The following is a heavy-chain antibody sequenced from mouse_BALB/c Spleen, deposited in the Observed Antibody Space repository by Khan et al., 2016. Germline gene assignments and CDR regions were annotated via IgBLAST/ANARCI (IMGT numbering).Heavy chain of an antibody. CDR2: IFPGSGNS. J-gene: IGHJ1*01. Sequence: QVQLKESGPDLVKPGASVKMSCTASGYRFTSYYIHWVKQRPGQGLEWIGWIFPGSGNSKYNENFRGKATLMADTSSNTASMQLSSLTSEDSAVYFCARWRPDWFFDVWGGGTTVTVSS. CDR3: ARWRPDWFFDV. V-gene: IGHV1-66*01. CDR1: GYRFTSYY.